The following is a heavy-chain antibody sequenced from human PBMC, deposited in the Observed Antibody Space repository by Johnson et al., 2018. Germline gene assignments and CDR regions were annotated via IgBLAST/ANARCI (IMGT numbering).Heavy chain of an antibody. CDR2: INSDGSST. V-gene: IGHV3-74*01. Sequence: VQLVESGGGLVQPGGSLRLSCAVSGFTFSTYLMHWVRQAPGKGLVWVSRINSDGSSTDYAASVRGRFTISRDNAKNTLYLQMNSLRAEDTAVYYCARDVGWFDGFDIWGQGTMVTVSS. D-gene: IGHD3-3*01. CDR1: GFTFSTYL. CDR3: ARDVGWFDGFDI. J-gene: IGHJ3*02.